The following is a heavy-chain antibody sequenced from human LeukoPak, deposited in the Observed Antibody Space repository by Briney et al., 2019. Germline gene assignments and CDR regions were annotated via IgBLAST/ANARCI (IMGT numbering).Heavy chain of an antibody. V-gene: IGHV3-23*03. CDR3: AKELLILVPPFGY. Sequence: PGGSLRLSCVASGFTFSTFAMSWVRQAPGKGLEWVSVIYSGGNTYYADSVKGRFTISRDNSKDTLYLQMNSLRAEDTAVYYCAKELLILVPPFGYWGQGTLVTVSS. D-gene: IGHD4-23*01. CDR2: IYSGGNT. J-gene: IGHJ4*02. CDR1: GFTFSTFA.